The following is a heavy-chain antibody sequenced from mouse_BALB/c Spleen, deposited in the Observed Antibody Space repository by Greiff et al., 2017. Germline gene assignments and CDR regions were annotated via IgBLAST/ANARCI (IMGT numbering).Heavy chain of an antibody. D-gene: IGHD2-2*01. V-gene: IGHV3-2*02. Sequence: DVKLQESGPGLVKPSQSLSLTCTVTGYSITSDYAWNWIRQFPGNKLEWMGYISYSGSTSYNPSLKSRISITRDTSKNQFFLQLNSVTTEDTATYYCARSGGYGRFEGWGQGTLVTVSA. CDR3: ARSGGYGRFEG. CDR2: ISYSGST. CDR1: GYSITSDYA. J-gene: IGHJ3*02.